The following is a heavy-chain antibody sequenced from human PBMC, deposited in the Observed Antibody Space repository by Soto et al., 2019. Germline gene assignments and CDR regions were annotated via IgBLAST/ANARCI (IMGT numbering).Heavy chain of an antibody. CDR3: ARNGDYLVDY. V-gene: IGHV6-1*01. D-gene: IGHD6-6*01. CDR1: GDSVSSKNAA. CDR2: TYYRSKWSS. J-gene: IGHJ4*02. Sequence: PSQTLSLTCAISGDSVSSKNAAWHWIRQSPSRGLEWLGRTYYRSKWSSNYAVSVKSRITISPDTSKNQFSLQLRSVTPDDTAMYYCARNGDYLVDYWGQGTLVTVSS.